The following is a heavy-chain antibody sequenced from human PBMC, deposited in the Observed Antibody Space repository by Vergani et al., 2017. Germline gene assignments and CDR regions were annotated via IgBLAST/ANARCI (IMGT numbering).Heavy chain of an antibody. CDR3: ASSIVVVPAATIPGAFDI. CDR1: GYTFTSYA. D-gene: IGHD2-2*01. Sequence: QVQLVQSGAEVKKPGASVKVSCKASGYTFTSYAMHWVRQAPGQRLEWMGWINAGNGNTKYSQKFQGRGTITRDTSASTAYMEPSSLRAEDTAVYYCASSIVVVPAATIPGAFDIWGQGTMVTVSS. CDR2: INAGNGNT. J-gene: IGHJ3*02. V-gene: IGHV1-3*01.